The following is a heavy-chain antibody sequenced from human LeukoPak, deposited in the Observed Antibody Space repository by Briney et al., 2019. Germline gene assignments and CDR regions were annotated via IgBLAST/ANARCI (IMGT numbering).Heavy chain of an antibody. Sequence: TGGSLRLSCAASGFTFSSYGMHWVRQAPGKGLEWVAFIRYDGSNKYYADSVKGRFTISRDNSKNTLYLQMNSLRAEDTAVYYCAKDGSERGWNDELIDYWGQGTLVTVSS. D-gene: IGHD1-1*01. CDR1: GFTFSSYG. V-gene: IGHV3-30*02. J-gene: IGHJ4*02. CDR2: IRYDGSNK. CDR3: AKDGSERGWNDELIDY.